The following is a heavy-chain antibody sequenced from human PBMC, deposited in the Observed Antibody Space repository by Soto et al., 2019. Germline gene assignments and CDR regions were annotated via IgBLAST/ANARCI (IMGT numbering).Heavy chain of an antibody. CDR2: ISGSGGST. J-gene: IGHJ3*02. D-gene: IGHD2-15*01. CDR3: ARGGRTGYCSGGSCRGYAFDI. CDR1: GFTFSSYA. V-gene: IGHV3-23*01. Sequence: GGSLRLSCAASGFTFSSYAMSWVRQAPGKGLEWVSAISGSGGSTYYADSVKGRFTISRDNSKNTLYLQMNSLRAEDTAVYYCARGGRTGYCSGGSCRGYAFDIWGQGTMVTVSS.